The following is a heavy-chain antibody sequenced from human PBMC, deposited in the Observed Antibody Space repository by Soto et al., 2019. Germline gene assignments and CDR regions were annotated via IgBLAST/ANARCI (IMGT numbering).Heavy chain of an antibody. CDR1: GYSFTSYW. Sequence: GESLKISCKGSGYSFTSYWIGWVRQMPGKGPEWMGIIYPGDSDTRYSPSFQGQVTISADKSISTAYLQWSSLKASDTAMYYCARHTAYSSSLLSYGMDVWGQGTTVTVSS. CDR3: ARHTAYSSSLLSYGMDV. V-gene: IGHV5-51*01. D-gene: IGHD6-13*01. CDR2: IYPGDSDT. J-gene: IGHJ6*02.